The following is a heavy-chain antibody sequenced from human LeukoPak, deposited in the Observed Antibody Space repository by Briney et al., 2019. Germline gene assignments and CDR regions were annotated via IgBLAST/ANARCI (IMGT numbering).Heavy chain of an antibody. J-gene: IGHJ4*02. CDR3: ARGGSKQWLVDDS. V-gene: IGHV4-59*02. CDR1: GGSVSGYY. D-gene: IGHD6-19*01. Sequence: PSETLSLTCTVSGGSVSGYYWSWIRQPPGKGLEXXGYIHYSGSTNYNPSLKSRVTISVDTSKNQFSLKLSSVTAADTAIYYCARGGSKQWLVDDSWGQGTLVTVSS. CDR2: IHYSGST.